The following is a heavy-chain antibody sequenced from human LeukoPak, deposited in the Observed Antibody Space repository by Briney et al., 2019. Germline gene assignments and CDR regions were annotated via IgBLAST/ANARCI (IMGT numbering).Heavy chain of an antibody. D-gene: IGHD4-17*01. Sequence: GGSLRLSCAASGFTFSSYAMSWVRQAPGEGLEWVSAISGSGGSTYYADSVEGRFTISRDNSKNTLYLQMNSLRAEDTAVYYCAKTPHDYGDYVCDYWGQGTLVTVSS. J-gene: IGHJ4*02. V-gene: IGHV3-23*01. CDR1: GFTFSSYA. CDR3: AKTPHDYGDYVCDY. CDR2: ISGSGGST.